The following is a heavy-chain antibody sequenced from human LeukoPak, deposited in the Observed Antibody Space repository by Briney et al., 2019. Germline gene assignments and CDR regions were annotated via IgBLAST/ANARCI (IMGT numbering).Heavy chain of an antibody. J-gene: IGHJ3*02. D-gene: IGHD3-10*01. V-gene: IGHV4-59*12. Sequence: SETLSLTCTVSGGSISSYYWSWIRQPPGKGLEWIGYIYYSGSTNYNPSLKSRVTISVDTSKNQFSLKLSSVTAADTAVYYCAILRHYYGSGSPDAFDIWGQGTMVTVSS. CDR2: IYYSGST. CDR3: AILRHYYGSGSPDAFDI. CDR1: GGSISSYY.